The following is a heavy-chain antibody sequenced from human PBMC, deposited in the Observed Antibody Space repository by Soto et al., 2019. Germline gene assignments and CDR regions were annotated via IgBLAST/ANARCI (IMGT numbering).Heavy chain of an antibody. D-gene: IGHD3-10*01. CDR2: ITSGGGTT. V-gene: IGHV3-23*01. Sequence: GGSLRLSCAASGFTFSSYAMNWVRQAPGKGLEWVSVITSGGGTTSYSDSVKGRFTISRDNSKSTFYLQMNSLRADDTAVYYFAKALLGVWFGELLQPSFDFWGQGTLVTVSS. CDR1: GFTFSSYA. J-gene: IGHJ4*02. CDR3: AKALLGVWFGELLQPSFDF.